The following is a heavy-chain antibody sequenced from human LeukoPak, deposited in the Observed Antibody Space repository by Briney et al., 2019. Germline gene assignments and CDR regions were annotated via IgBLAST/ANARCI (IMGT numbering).Heavy chain of an antibody. J-gene: IGHJ4*02. CDR3: ARHGGSYSFDY. CDR2: SYYSGSP. Sequence: SETLSLTCTVSGGSISSYYWSWIRQPPGKGLEWIGYSYYSGSPNYNPSLKSRVTISVDTSKNEFSLKLSSVAAADTAVYYCARHGGSYSFDYWGQGTLVTVSP. CDR1: GGSISSYY. D-gene: IGHD1-26*01. V-gene: IGHV4-59*08.